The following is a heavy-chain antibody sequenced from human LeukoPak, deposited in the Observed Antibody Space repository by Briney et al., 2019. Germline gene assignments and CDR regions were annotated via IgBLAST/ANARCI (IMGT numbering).Heavy chain of an antibody. V-gene: IGHV3-74*01. CDR2: INSDGSST. Sequence: GGSLRLSCAAPGFTFSIYWVHWVRQAPGKGLVWVSSINSDGSSTSYADSVKGRSTISRDNAKNTLYLQMNTLRAEDTAVYYCASLDYWGQGTPVTVSS. J-gene: IGHJ4*02. CDR3: ASLDY. CDR1: GFTFSIYW.